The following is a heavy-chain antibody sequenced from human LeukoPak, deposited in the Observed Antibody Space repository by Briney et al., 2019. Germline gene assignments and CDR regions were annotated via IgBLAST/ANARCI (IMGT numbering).Heavy chain of an antibody. CDR3: ASHLLDSSNWSFHGN. Sequence: SETLSLTCAVYGGSFSGYYWSWIRQPPGKGLEWIGEINHSGSTNYNPSLKSRVTISVDTSKNQFSLKLSSVTAAHTAVYYCASHLLDSSNWSFHGNWGQGTLVTVSS. CDR2: INHSGST. CDR1: GGSFSGYY. J-gene: IGHJ4*02. V-gene: IGHV4-34*01. D-gene: IGHD6-13*01.